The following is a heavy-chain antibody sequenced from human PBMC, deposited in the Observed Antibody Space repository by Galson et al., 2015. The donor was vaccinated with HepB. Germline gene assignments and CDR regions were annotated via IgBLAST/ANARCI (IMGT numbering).Heavy chain of an antibody. CDR3: ARDASISLTAEYFQY. CDR1: GYIFTTYG. J-gene: IGHJ1*01. Sequence: SVKVSCRTSGYIFTTYGINWVRQAPGRGYEWMGWVNPFNGDTNYAQKFQGRVTMTTDTSTNTAHMELRSLRSDDTAVYYCARDASISLTAEYFQYWGRGTLVAVSS. D-gene: IGHD1-14*01. CDR2: VNPFNGDT. V-gene: IGHV1-18*01.